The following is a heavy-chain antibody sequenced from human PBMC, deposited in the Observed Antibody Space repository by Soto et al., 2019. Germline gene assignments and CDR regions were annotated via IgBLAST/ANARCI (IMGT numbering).Heavy chain of an antibody. J-gene: IGHJ6*02. CDR2: ISSSSSTI. D-gene: IGHD3-10*01. Sequence: GSLRLSCAASGFTFSSYSMNRVRQAPGKGLEWVSYISSSSSTIYYADSVKGRSTISRDNAKNSLYLQMNGLRDEDTAVYYCARVGSGYYYGMDVWGQGTTVTVSS. CDR3: ARVGSGYYYGMDV. CDR1: GFTFSSYS. V-gene: IGHV3-48*02.